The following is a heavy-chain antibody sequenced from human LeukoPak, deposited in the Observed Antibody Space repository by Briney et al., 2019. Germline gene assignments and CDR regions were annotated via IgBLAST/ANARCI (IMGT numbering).Heavy chain of an antibody. J-gene: IGHJ3*02. D-gene: IGHD2-2*01. CDR3: VTNAGPAAGDAFDI. CDR2: ISYSGST. Sequence: SETLSLTCTVSGGSVSSGSNYWSWIRQPPGKGLEWIGYISYSGSTKYNPSLKSRVTISVDTSKNQFSLRLNSVTAADTAVYYCVTNAGPAAGDAFDIWGQGTMVTVSS. CDR1: GGSVSSGSNY. V-gene: IGHV4-61*01.